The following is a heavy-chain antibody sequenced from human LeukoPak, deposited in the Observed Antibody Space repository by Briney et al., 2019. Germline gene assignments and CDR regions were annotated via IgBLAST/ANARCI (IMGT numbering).Heavy chain of an antibody. D-gene: IGHD1-26*01. CDR2: ISSSSSHI. J-gene: IGHJ4*02. CDR1: GFTFNNYS. Sequence: GGSLRLSCAASGFTFNNYSMNWVRQAPGKGLEWVSSISSSSSHIYYADSVKGRFTISRDNAKNSLYLQMNSLRAEDTAVYYCARDWELVDYWGQGTLVTVSS. CDR3: ARDWELVDY. V-gene: IGHV3-21*06.